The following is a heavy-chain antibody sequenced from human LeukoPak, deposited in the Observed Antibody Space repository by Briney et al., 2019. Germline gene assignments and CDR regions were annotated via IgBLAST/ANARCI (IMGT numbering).Heavy chain of an antibody. D-gene: IGHD2-2*01. CDR2: IKQDGSEK. V-gene: IGHV3-7*01. CDR3: ARRLGYCSSTSCYYWFDP. Sequence: ASVKVSCKASGYTFTSYDINWVRQAPGKGLEWVANIKQDGSEKYYVDSVKGRFTISRDNAKNSLYLQMNSLRAEDTAVYYCARRLGYCSSTSCYYWFDPWGQGTLVTVSS. J-gene: IGHJ5*02. CDR1: GYTFTSYD.